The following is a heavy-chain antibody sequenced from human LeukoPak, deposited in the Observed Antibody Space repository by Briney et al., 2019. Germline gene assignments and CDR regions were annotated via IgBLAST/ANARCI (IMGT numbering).Heavy chain of an antibody. CDR1: GYTFTSYG. CDR3: ARNDIVVVPAAMPELRPYYMDV. D-gene: IGHD2-2*01. V-gene: IGHV1-18*01. Sequence: VASVKVSCKASGYTFTSYGISWVRQAPGQGLEWMGWISAYNGNTNYAQKLQGRATMTTDTSTSTAYMELRSLRSDDTAVYYCARNDIVVVPAAMPELRPYYMDVSGKGTTVTVSS. CDR2: ISAYNGNT. J-gene: IGHJ6*03.